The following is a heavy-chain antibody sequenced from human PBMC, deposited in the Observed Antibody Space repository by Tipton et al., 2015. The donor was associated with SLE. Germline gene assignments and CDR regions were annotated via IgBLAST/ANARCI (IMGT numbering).Heavy chain of an antibody. CDR3: ARHPRHITASGTYPKAGSRH. J-gene: IGHJ1*01. CDR1: GYSISSGYY. D-gene: IGHD3-10*01. V-gene: IGHV4-38-2*01. Sequence: TLSLTCAVSGYSISSGYYWGWIRQPPGKGLEWIGTISHSEGSYYNPSLKSRITMSIDTSKNQFSLKLNSVTAADTAVYYCARHPRHITASGTYPKAGSRHWGQGTLVIVSS. CDR2: ISHSEGS.